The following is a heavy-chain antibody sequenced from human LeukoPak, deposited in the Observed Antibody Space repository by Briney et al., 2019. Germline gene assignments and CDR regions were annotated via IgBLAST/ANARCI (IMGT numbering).Heavy chain of an antibody. CDR3: ARAHSDFSGQCLVQRAFDI. J-gene: IGHJ3*02. Sequence: SETLSLTCTVSGGSIINYYWSWIRQPPGKGLEWIGYIYYSGSTNYNPSLKSRVTISVDTSKNQFSLKLSSVTSADTAVYYCARAHSDFSGQCLVQRAFDIWGQGTMVTVSS. CDR1: GGSIINYY. CDR2: IYYSGST. D-gene: IGHD6-19*01. V-gene: IGHV4-59*01.